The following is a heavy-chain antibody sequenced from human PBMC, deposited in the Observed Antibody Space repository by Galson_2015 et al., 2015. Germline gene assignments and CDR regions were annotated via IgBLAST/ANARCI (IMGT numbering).Heavy chain of an antibody. D-gene: IGHD4-11*01. CDR2: IIPIFGTA. CDR3: ARDDYHSNYPSPYGMDV. J-gene: IGHJ6*02. Sequence: SVKVSCKASGGTFSSYAISWVRQAPGQGLEWMGGIIPIFGTANYAQKFQGRVTITADESTSTAYMELSSLRSEDTAVYYCARDDYHSNYPSPYGMDVWGQGTTVTASS. V-gene: IGHV1-69*13. CDR1: GGTFSSYA.